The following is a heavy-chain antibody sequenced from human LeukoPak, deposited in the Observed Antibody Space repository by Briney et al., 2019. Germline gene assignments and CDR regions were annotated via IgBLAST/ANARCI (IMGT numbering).Heavy chain of an antibody. CDR2: ISYDGSNK. CDR1: GFTFSSYA. J-gene: IGHJ4*02. D-gene: IGHD7-27*01. V-gene: IGHV3-30-3*01. CDR3: ARAPEGY. Sequence: PGGSLRLSCAASGFTFSSYAMHWVRQAPGKGLEWVAVISYDGSNKYYADSVKGRFTISRDNSKNSLYLQMNSLRAEDTAVYYCARAPEGYWGQGTLVTVSS.